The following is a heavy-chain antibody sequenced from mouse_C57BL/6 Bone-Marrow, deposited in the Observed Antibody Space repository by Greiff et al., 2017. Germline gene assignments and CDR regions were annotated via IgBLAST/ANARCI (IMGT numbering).Heavy chain of an antibody. CDR1: GYTFTSYW. CDR2: IHPSDSDT. V-gene: IGHV1-74*01. Sequence: QVQLQQPGAELVKPGASVKVSCKASGYTFTSYWMHWVKQRPGQGLEWIGRIHPSDSDTNYNQKFKGKATLTVDKSSSTAYMQLSSLTSEDSAVYDCAMEQIYYDYAWFADWGQGTLVTVSA. CDR3: AMEQIYYDYAWFAD. D-gene: IGHD2-4*01. J-gene: IGHJ3*01.